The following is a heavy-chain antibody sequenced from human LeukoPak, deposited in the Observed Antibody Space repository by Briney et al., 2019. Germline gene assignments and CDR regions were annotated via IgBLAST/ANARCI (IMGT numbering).Heavy chain of an antibody. V-gene: IGHV4-4*02. CDR1: GGSISSSNW. D-gene: IGHD6-19*01. CDR2: IYHSGST. CDR3: ARGYSSGWAFDY. J-gene: IGHJ4*02. Sequence: SETLSLTCAVSGGSISSSNWWSWVRQPPGKGLEWIGEIYHSGSTYYNPSLKSRVTISVDRSKDQFSLKLSSVTAADTAVYYCARGYSSGWAFDYWGQGTLVTVSS.